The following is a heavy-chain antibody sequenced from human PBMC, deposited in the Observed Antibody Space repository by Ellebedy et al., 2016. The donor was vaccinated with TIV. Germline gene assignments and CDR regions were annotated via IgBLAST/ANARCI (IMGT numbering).Heavy chain of an antibody. D-gene: IGHD1-14*01. V-gene: IGHV1-2*02. CDR3: ARTAEYRALTA. CDR1: GYTFTAYY. J-gene: IGHJ5*02. CDR2: IDPNSGDT. Sequence: ASVKVSXXASGYTFTAYYMHWVRQAPGQGLEWMGWIDPNSGDTKYSQRFQDRVTMTRDTSISTAYMELSRLTSDDTAVYYCARTAEYRALTAWGQGTLVTVSS.